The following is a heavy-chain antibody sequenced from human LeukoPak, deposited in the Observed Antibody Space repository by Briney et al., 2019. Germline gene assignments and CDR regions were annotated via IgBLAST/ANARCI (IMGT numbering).Heavy chain of an antibody. Sequence: SQTLSLTCAVSGGSISSGGYSWSWIRQPPGKGLEWIGYIYHSGSTYYNPSLKSRVTISVDRSKNQFSLKLSSVTAADTAVYYCASGDLMVRGVDYWGQGTLVTVSS. D-gene: IGHD3-10*01. CDR1: GGSISSGGYS. V-gene: IGHV4-30-2*01. J-gene: IGHJ4*02. CDR3: ASGDLMVRGVDY. CDR2: IYHSGST.